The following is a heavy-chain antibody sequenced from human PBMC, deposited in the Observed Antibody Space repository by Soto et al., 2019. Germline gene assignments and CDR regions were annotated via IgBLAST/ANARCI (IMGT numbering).Heavy chain of an antibody. CDR1: GFTLSSFF. J-gene: IGHJ4*02. Sequence: GALRLSCAASGFTLSSFFMHWVRQGPGKGLEWVSRINNDGSSTTYADSVKGRFTISRDNSKNTLYLQMNSLRAEDTAVYYCAKLYGTYYYGSGPGDYWGQGTLVTVSS. V-gene: IGHV3-74*03. CDR3: AKLYGTYYYGSGPGDY. CDR2: INNDGSST. D-gene: IGHD3-10*01.